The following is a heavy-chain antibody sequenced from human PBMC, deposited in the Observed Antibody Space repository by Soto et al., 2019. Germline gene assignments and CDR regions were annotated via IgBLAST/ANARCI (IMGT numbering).Heavy chain of an antibody. Sequence: ASVKVSCKASGYTFTGYYMHWVRQAPGQGLEWMGWINPNSGGTSYAQKFQGWVTMTRDTSISTAYMELSRLRSDDTAVYYCARGGGNSSPNYYYYYYMDVWGKGTTVTVSS. CDR3: ARGGGNSSPNYYYYYYMDV. V-gene: IGHV1-2*04. CDR2: INPNSGGT. D-gene: IGHD3-16*01. J-gene: IGHJ6*03. CDR1: GYTFTGYY.